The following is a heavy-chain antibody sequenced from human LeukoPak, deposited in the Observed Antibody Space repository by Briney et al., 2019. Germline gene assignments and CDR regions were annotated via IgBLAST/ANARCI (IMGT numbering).Heavy chain of an antibody. V-gene: IGHV4-30-4*01. CDR2: IYHSGST. CDR3: ARGRWLQLHFDY. Sequence: PSETLSLTCTVSGGSISSGDNYWSWIRQPPGKGLEWIGYIYHSGSTYYNPSLKSRVSISVDTSKNQFSLKLSSMTAADTAVYYCARGRWLQLHFDYWGQGTLVTVSS. D-gene: IGHD5-24*01. J-gene: IGHJ4*02. CDR1: GGSISSGDNY.